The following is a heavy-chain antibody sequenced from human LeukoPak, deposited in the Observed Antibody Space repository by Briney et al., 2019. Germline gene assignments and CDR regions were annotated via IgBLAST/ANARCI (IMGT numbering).Heavy chain of an antibody. D-gene: IGHD2-21*02. CDR1: GLSFSQTG. CDR3: AKARVVVTAIQDY. Sequence: GGSLRLSCAASGLSFSQTGMHWVRQTPGKGLEWVAIIWGDGSNEHYADAVKGRFTISRDNSKNTLYLQMNSLRAEDTAVYYCAKARVVVTAIQDYWGQGTLVTVSS. CDR2: IWGDGSNE. J-gene: IGHJ4*02. V-gene: IGHV3-33*03.